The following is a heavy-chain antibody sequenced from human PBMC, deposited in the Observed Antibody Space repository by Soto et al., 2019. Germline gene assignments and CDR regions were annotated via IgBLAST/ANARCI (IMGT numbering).Heavy chain of an antibody. D-gene: IGHD6-19*01. Sequence: QVQLVESGGGVVQPGRSLRLSCAASGFTLSSYSMHWVRQAPGKGLEWVGVISYDGNKKYYGDSVKGRFSISRDTPNDSVPLQMNRLRPEDTAVYYCARSVAVAGRDYWGQGTLVTVS. V-gene: IGHV3-30-3*01. CDR2: ISYDGNKK. CDR3: ARSVAVAGRDY. J-gene: IGHJ4*02. CDR1: GFTLSSYS.